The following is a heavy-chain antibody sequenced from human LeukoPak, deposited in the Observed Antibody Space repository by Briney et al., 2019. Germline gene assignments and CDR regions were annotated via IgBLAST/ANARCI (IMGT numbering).Heavy chain of an antibody. V-gene: IGHV3-21*01. Sequence: GGSLRLSCVASGFNFISYSMSWVRQAPGEGLEWVSSISSSSSYIYYAGSVRGRFTISRDNAKNSLYLQMNSLRAKDTAVYYCARGAQLTGSSVHYWGQGCWSPSPQ. CDR3: ARGAQLTGSSVHY. J-gene: IGHJ4*02. D-gene: IGHD1-26*01. CDR2: ISSSSSYI. CDR1: GFNFISYS.